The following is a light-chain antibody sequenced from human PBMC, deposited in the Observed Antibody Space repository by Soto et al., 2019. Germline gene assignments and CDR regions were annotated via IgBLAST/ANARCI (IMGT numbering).Light chain of an antibody. CDR2: SAS. CDR3: QQYSSSPWT. J-gene: IGKJ1*01. V-gene: IGKV3-20*01. Sequence: IVLTQSPGTLSLSPGERATLSCRASQSVRSSHLAWSQQKPGQAPRLLIYSASNRATGIPDRFSGSGSGTDFTLTISRLEPEDSAVYYCQQYSSSPWTFGQGTKVELK. CDR1: QSVRSSH.